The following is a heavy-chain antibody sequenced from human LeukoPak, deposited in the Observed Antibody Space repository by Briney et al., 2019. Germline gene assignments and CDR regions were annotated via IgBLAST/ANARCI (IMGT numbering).Heavy chain of an antibody. J-gene: IGHJ4*02. CDR1: GYTFTGYD. CDR3: TRGSLSGSSRDY. CDR2: MNPNTGDT. D-gene: IGHD1-26*01. Sequence: ASVRVSCKASGYTFTGYDINWVRQATGQGLEWMGWMNPNTGDTGYAQKFQGRVTMTRNSSIDTAYMELSGLRSEDTAVYYCTRGSLSGSSRDYWGQGTLLAVSS. V-gene: IGHV1-8*01.